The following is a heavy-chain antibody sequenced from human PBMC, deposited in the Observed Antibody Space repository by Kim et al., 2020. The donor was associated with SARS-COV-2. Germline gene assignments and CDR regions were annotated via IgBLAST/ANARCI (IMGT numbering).Heavy chain of an antibody. CDR3: ARPVRGSGSYSTQPGDGMDV. J-gene: IGHJ6*02. V-gene: IGHV4-34*01. D-gene: IGHD3-10*01. Sequence: RVTISVDTSKNQFSLKLSSVTAADTAVYYCARPVRGSGSYSTQPGDGMDVWGQGTTVTVSS.